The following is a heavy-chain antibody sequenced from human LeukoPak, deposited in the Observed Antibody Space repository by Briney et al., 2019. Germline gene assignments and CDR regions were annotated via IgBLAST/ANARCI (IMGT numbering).Heavy chain of an antibody. Sequence: ASVKVSCKASGYTFTCYYMHWVRQAPGQGLEWMGWINPNSGGTNYAQKFHDRVTMNRHTSISTAYMELRRMRSDDTAVYYCARIPSSGWTKRLYYFDYWGQGTLVTVSS. J-gene: IGHJ4*02. V-gene: IGHV1-2*02. CDR3: ARIPSSGWTKRLYYFDY. D-gene: IGHD6-19*01. CDR1: GYTFTCYY. CDR2: INPNSGGT.